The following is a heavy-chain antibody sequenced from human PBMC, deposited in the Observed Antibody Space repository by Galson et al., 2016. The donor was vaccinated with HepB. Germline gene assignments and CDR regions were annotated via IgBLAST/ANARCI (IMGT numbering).Heavy chain of an antibody. D-gene: IGHD3-16*01. CDR1: GFTFSSYA. Sequence: SLRLSCAASGFTFSSYAMSWVRQAPGKGLEWVSSINGNGGTAYYADSVKGRFTISRDNSKNTLYVQMNSLRAEDTAVYYCAKPLQGVGPYYYFYYGMDVWGQGTTVTVSS. CDR3: AKPLQGVGPYYYFYYGMDV. V-gene: IGHV3-23*01. J-gene: IGHJ6*02. CDR2: INGNGGTA.